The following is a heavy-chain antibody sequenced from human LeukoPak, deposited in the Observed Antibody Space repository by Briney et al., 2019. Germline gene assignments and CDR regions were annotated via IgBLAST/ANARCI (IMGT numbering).Heavy chain of an antibody. CDR1: GFTFSSYW. J-gene: IGHJ5*02. Sequence: GGSLRLSCAASGFTFSSYWMHWVRQAPGKGLVWVSRINSDGSSTSYADSVKGRFTISRDNAKNTLYLQMNSLRAEDTAVYYCAREWFVRGHWFDPWGQGTLVTLSS. V-gene: IGHV3-74*01. D-gene: IGHD3-10*01. CDR3: AREWFVRGHWFDP. CDR2: INSDGSST.